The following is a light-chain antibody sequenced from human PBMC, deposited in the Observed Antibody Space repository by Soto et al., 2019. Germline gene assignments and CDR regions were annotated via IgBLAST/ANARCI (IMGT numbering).Light chain of an antibody. V-gene: IGKV3-15*01. CDR2: GAS. J-gene: IGKJ1*01. CDR1: QSVSSN. Sequence: EIVMTQSPATLSVSPGERATLSFRASQSVSSNLAWYQQKPGQAPRLLIYGASTRATGIPARFSGSGSGTEFTLTISSLQSEDFAVYYCQQYNNWPRTFGQGDPGGYQ. CDR3: QQYNNWPRT.